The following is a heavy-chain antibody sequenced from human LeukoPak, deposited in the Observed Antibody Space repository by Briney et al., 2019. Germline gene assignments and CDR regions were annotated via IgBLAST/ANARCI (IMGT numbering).Heavy chain of an antibody. J-gene: IGHJ4*02. CDR3: ARTEYYYDSSGYPAPFDY. CDR1: GGTFSSYA. D-gene: IGHD3-22*01. V-gene: IGHV1-69*04. Sequence: SVKVSCKASGGTFSSYAISWVRQAPGQGLEWMGRIIPILGIANYAQKFQGRVTITADKSTSTAYMELSNLRSEDTAVYYCARTEYYYDSSGYPAPFDYWGQGTLVTVSS. CDR2: IIPILGIA.